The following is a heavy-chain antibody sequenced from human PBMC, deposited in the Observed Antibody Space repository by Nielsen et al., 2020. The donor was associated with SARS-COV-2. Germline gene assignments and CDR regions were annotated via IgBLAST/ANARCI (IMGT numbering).Heavy chain of an antibody. D-gene: IGHD5-18*01. CDR1: GFTFSSYW. V-gene: IGHV3-74*01. Sequence: GESLKISCAASGFTFSSYWMHWVRQAPGKGLVWVSRINSDGSSTSYADSVKGRFTISRDNAKNTLYLQMNSLRAEDTAVYYCVRDRAMVPFDYWGQGTLVTVSS. CDR3: VRDRAMVPFDY. J-gene: IGHJ4*02. CDR2: INSDGSST.